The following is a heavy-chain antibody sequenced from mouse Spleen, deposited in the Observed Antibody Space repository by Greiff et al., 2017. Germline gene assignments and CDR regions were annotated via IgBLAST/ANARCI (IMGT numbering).Heavy chain of an antibody. CDR3: ARSGFITVYFDY. Sequence: QVQLQQSGAELVRPGTSVKVSCKASGYAFTNYLIEWVKQRPGQGLEWIGVINPGSGGTNYNEKFKGKATLTADKSSSTAYMQLSSLTSEDSAVYFCARSGFITVYFDYWGQGTTLTVSS. D-gene: IGHD1-2*01. J-gene: IGHJ2*01. CDR1: GYAFTNYL. V-gene: IGHV1-54*01. CDR2: INPGSGGT.